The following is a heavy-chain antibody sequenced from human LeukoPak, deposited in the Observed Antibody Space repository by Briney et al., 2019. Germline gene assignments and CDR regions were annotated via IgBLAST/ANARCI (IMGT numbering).Heavy chain of an antibody. CDR2: IYNSGST. CDR3: ARGRFSSSWYIFDP. CDR1: GGSVSSDNCY. V-gene: IGHV4-61*01. D-gene: IGHD6-13*01. Sequence: PSETLSLTCTVTGGSVSSDNCYWSWIRQPPGKGLEWIGYIYNSGSTNYSPSLKTRVTMSADTSKNQLSLKLSAVTAADTAVYYCARGRFSSSWYIFDPWGQGALVTVSS. J-gene: IGHJ5*02.